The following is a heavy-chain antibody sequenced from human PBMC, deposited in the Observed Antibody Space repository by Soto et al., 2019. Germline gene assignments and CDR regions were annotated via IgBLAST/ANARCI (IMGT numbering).Heavy chain of an antibody. V-gene: IGHV3-11*06. CDR2: ISSSSSYT. CDR3: ARVRNPHYVRSGYYFRYFYDF. D-gene: IGHD3-22*01. CDR1: GFTFSDYY. Sequence: GGSLRLSCAASGFTFSDYYMSWIRQAPGKGLEWVSYISSSSSYTNYADSVKGRFTISRDNAKNSLYLQMNSLRAEDTAVYYCARVRNPHYVRSGYYFRYFYDFGGRGTLAIVSS. J-gene: IGHJ4*02.